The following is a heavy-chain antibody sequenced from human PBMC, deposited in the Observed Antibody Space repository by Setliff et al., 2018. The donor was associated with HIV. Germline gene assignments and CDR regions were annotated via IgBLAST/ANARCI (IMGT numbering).Heavy chain of an antibody. D-gene: IGHD4-4*01. CDR3: ARAYDYSNYFHYYMDV. Sequence: PSETLSLTCAVSGGSISSSNWWSWVRQAPGEGLEWIGEIHHSGSTNYKPSLKSRVTISVDKSKNQFSLKLTSLTAADTAVYYCARAYDYSNYFHYYMDVWGKGTTVTVSS. V-gene: IGHV4-4*02. CDR2: IHHSGST. J-gene: IGHJ6*03. CDR1: GGSISSSNW.